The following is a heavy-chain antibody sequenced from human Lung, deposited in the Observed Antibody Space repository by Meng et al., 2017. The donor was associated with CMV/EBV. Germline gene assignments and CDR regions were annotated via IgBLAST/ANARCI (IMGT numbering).Heavy chain of an antibody. CDR3: ARGVHGRYCPGTCYPVDY. V-gene: IGHV4-39*07. CDR1: GGSVSSGSFY. D-gene: IGHD2-8*02. J-gene: IGHJ4*02. CDR2: AYYGGST. Sequence: GSLRLSXTVSGGSVSSGSFYWGWIRHPPGKELEWIGNAYYGGSTYYNPSLSGRVSISVDTSKDQFSLKLNSVTAADTAVYYCARGVHGRYCPGTCYPVDYWGQGTLVTVSS.